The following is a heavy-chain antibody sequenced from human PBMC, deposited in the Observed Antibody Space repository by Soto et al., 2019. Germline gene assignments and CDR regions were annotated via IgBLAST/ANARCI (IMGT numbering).Heavy chain of an antibody. Sequence: GGSLILSCAASGFTFSSYGMHWVRQAPGKGLEWVAVISYDGSNKYYADSVKGRFTISRDNSKNTLYLQMNSLRAEDTAVYYCAKVPAPTIFGVVTQNWYFDLWGRGTLVTVSS. V-gene: IGHV3-30*18. J-gene: IGHJ2*01. D-gene: IGHD3-3*01. CDR3: AKVPAPTIFGVVTQNWYFDL. CDR1: GFTFSSYG. CDR2: ISYDGSNK.